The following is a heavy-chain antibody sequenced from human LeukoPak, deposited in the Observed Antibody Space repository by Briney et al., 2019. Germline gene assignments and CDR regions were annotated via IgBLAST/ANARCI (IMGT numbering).Heavy chain of an antibody. V-gene: IGHV3-23*01. CDR3: AKSSLVTTPLYYFDY. CDR2: IGGSGGST. Sequence: GGSLRLSCAASGFTFSTYAMSWVRQAPGKGPEWVSVIGGSGGSTYYADSVKGRFTISRDNSKNTLYLQMNSLRAEDTAVYYCAKSSLVTTPLYYFDYWGQGTLVTVSS. CDR1: GFTFSTYA. J-gene: IGHJ4*02. D-gene: IGHD4-17*01.